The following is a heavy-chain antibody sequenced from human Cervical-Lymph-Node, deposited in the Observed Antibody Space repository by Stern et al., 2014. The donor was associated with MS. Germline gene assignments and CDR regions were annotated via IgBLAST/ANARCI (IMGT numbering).Heavy chain of an antibody. J-gene: IGHJ4*02. CDR2: VYYSGAT. Sequence: QVQLQESGPGLVKPSETLSLTCAVSGDSISSYTHYWAWIRQPPGKGLEWIGSVYYSGATYYTPPLKGPVPIPGDTSKNPFSLGLNSVTAADTAVYYCAKHACTGAACPFDLWGQGTLVTVSS. CDR3: AKHACTGAACPFDL. V-gene: IGHV4-39*01. CDR1: GDSISSYTHY. D-gene: IGHD2-8*02.